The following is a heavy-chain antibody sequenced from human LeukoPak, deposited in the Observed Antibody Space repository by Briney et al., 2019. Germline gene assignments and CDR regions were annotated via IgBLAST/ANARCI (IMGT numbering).Heavy chain of an antibody. D-gene: IGHD6-19*01. J-gene: IGHJ4*02. CDR1: GFTFSSYG. CDR2: ISGSGGST. Sequence: GGTLRLSCAASGFTFSSYGMSWVRQAPGKGPEWVSAISGSGGSTYYADSVKGRFTISRDNAKNSLYLQMNSLRAEDTAVYYCARGGLSGWYYFDYWGQGNLVTVSS. CDR3: ARGGLSGWYYFDY. V-gene: IGHV3-23*01.